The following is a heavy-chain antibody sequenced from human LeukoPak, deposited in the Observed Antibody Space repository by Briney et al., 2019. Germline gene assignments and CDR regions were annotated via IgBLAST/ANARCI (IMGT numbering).Heavy chain of an antibody. D-gene: IGHD3-22*01. Sequence: PGGSLRLSCAASGFTFSDYYVSWIRQAPGKGLEWVSYISSSGSTIYYADSVKGRFTISRDNAKNSLYLQMNSLRAEDTAVYYCARDSTPTYYYDSSGYLADYWGQGTLVTVSS. CDR2: ISSSGSTI. J-gene: IGHJ4*02. CDR1: GFTFSDYY. CDR3: ARDSTPTYYYDSSGYLADY. V-gene: IGHV3-11*01.